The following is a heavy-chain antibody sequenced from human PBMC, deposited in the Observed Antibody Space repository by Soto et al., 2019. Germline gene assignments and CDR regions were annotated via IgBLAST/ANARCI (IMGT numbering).Heavy chain of an antibody. J-gene: IGHJ4*02. D-gene: IGHD2-2*01. Sequence: SVKVSCKASGYTFTSYAISWVRQAPGQGLEWMGGIIPIFGTANYAQKFQGRVTITADESTSTAYMELSSLRSEDTAVYYCAREKHCISTSCPFDYWGQGTLVTVSS. CDR2: IIPIFGTA. CDR3: AREKHCISTSCPFDY. V-gene: IGHV1-69*13. CDR1: GYTFTSYA.